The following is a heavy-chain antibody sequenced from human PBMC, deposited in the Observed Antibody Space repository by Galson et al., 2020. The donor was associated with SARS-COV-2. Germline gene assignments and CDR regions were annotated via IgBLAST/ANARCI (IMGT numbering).Heavy chain of an antibody. V-gene: IGHV3-23*01. CDR1: GFTFSSYA. D-gene: IGHD3-10*01. J-gene: IGHJ3*02. CDR2: ISGSGGST. CDR3: AKDYDGSGSYSDVFDI. Sequence: GGSLSLSCAASGFTFSSYAMSWVRQAPGKGLEWVSAISGSGGSTYYADSVKGRFTISRDNSKNTLYLQMNSLRAEDTAVYYCAKDYDGSGSYSDVFDIWGQGTMVTVSS.